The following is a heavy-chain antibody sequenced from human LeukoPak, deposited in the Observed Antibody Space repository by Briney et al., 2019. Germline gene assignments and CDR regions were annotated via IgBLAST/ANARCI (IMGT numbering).Heavy chain of an antibody. CDR1: GFTFSSYA. J-gene: IGHJ3*02. V-gene: IGHV3-30*04. Sequence: GGSLRLSCAASGFTFSSYALDWVRQAPGKGLEWVAVITKDGNSQNYADSVKGRFTISRDNSKNTLYLQMNSLRPEDTAVYYCAGESFDIWGQGTTVTVSS. CDR2: ITKDGNSQ. CDR3: AGESFDI.